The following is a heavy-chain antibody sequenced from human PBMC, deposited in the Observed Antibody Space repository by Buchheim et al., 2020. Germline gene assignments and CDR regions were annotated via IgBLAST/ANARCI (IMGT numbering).Heavy chain of an antibody. V-gene: IGHV4-4*02. CDR2: IYHSGST. Sequence: QVQLQESGPGLVKPSGTLSLTCAVSGGSISSSNWWSWVRQPPGKGLEWLGEIYHSGSTNYNPSLKSRVTIPVAKSKNQFSLKLSSVTAADTAVYYCARSPGSSKYSSGWYFFDYWGQGTL. J-gene: IGHJ4*02. D-gene: IGHD6-19*01. CDR3: ARSPGSSKYSSGWYFFDY. CDR1: GGSISSSNW.